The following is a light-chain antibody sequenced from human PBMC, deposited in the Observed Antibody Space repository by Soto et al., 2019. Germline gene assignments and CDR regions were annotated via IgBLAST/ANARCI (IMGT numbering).Light chain of an antibody. Sequence: IQMTQSPSSLSASVGDRIIITCRASQSISSYLNWYQQKPGIAPKVLIYAASSLQSGVPSRFGGSGSGTDFTRTISSLQPEDFATYYCQQTYSTLFTFGPGTKVDIK. CDR3: QQTYSTLFT. CDR2: AAS. J-gene: IGKJ3*01. V-gene: IGKV1-39*01. CDR1: QSISSY.